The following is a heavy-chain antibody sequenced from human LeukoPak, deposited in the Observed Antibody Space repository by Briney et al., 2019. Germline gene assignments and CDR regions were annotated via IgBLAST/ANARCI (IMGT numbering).Heavy chain of an antibody. CDR3: ARGGEYVGAFDI. V-gene: IGHV4-34*01. D-gene: IGHD3-16*01. CDR2: INHSGSI. CDR1: GGSFSGYY. Sequence: SETLSLTCAVYGGSFSGYYWSWIRQPPGKGLEWIGEINHSGSINYNPSPKSRVTISVDTSKNQFSLKLSSVTAADTAVYYCARGGEYVGAFDIWGQGTMVTVSS. J-gene: IGHJ3*02.